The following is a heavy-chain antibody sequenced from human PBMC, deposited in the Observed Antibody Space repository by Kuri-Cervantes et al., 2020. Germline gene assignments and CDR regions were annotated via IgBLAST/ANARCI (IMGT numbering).Heavy chain of an antibody. CDR3: ARGPNKISSCWYGGDFDY. V-gene: IGHV4-61*01. Sequence: GTLRLSCTVSGGSISSGCYYWSWLRQHPGKDLEWIGYVYYSGSTNYNPSLKSRVTISVDTSKNQFSLRLSSVTAADTAVYYCARGPNKISSCWYGGDFDYWGQGTLVTVSS. CDR1: GGSISSGCYY. J-gene: IGHJ4*02. CDR2: VYYSGST. D-gene: IGHD6-19*01.